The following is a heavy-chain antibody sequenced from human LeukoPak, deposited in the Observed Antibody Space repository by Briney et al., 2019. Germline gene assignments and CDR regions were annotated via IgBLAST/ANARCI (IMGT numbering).Heavy chain of an antibody. CDR2: IYSDNT. V-gene: IGHV3-53*01. CDR1: GFTVSSNS. CDR3: ARGRYSSGWYFNY. Sequence: GGSLRLSCTVSGFTVSSNSMSWVRQAPGRGLEWVSFIYSDNTHYSDSVKGRFTISRDNSKNTLYLQMNSLRAEDTAVYYCARGRYSSGWYFNYWGQGTLVTVSS. J-gene: IGHJ4*02. D-gene: IGHD6-19*01.